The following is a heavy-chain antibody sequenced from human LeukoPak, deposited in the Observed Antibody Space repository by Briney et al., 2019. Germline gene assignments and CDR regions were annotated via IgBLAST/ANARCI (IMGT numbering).Heavy chain of an antibody. CDR2: IRYDGSNK. CDR3: AKDLRWSFDY. J-gene: IGHJ4*02. V-gene: IGHV3-30*02. CDR1: GFTFSSYG. D-gene: IGHD4-23*01. Sequence: GGSLRLSCAASGFTFSSYGMHWLRQAPGKGLEWVAFIRYDGSNKYYADSVKGRFTISRDNSKNTLYLQMNSLRAEDTAVYYCAKDLRWSFDYWGQGTLVTVSS.